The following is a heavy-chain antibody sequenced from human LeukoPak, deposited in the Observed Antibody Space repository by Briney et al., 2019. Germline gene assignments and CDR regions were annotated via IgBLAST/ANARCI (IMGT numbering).Heavy chain of an antibody. CDR3: ARGGQYSFY. Sequence: GGSLRLSCAASGFTFSSYWMNWVRQAPGKGLEWVANIKQDGSDKHYVDSVKGRFTISRDNSKNSLYLQMNSLRAEDTAVYYCARGGQYSFYWGQGTLVTVSS. CDR1: GFTFSSYW. J-gene: IGHJ4*02. V-gene: IGHV3-7*01. CDR2: IKQDGSDK. D-gene: IGHD5-18*01.